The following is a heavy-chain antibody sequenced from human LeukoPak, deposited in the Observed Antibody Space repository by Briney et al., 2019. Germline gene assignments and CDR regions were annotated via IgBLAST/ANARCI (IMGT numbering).Heavy chain of an antibody. D-gene: IGHD2-2*01. J-gene: IGHJ3*02. CDR1: GGSISGNNYY. CDR2: SYYGGST. Sequence: SETLCLTCTVSGGSISGNNYYWGWVRQAPGKGLEWIGSSYYGGSTYYNPSLKSRVTISVDTSKNQFSLKLSSVAAADTAVYYCARPLPAAVPVLAFDIWGLGTMVTVSS. V-gene: IGHV4-39*01. CDR3: ARPLPAAVPVLAFDI.